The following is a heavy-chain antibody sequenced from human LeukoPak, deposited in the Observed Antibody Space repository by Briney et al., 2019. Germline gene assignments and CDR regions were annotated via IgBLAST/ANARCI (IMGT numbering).Heavy chain of an antibody. D-gene: IGHD5-18*01. V-gene: IGHV3-21*01. CDR1: GLTFSSYS. CDR3: ARALSYSYGSMDF. CDR2: ISSGSKYI. Sequence: GGSLRLSCAASGLTFSSYSMNWVRQAPGKGLEWVSSISSGSKYIYNADSVKGRFTISRDNAKNSLYLRMNSLRAEDTAVYYCARALSYSYGSMDFWGQGTLVIVSS. J-gene: IGHJ4*02.